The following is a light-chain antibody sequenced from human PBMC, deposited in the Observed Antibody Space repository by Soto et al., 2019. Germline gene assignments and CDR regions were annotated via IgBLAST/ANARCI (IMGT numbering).Light chain of an antibody. CDR1: QRVSSY. CDR3: QQSSNWLT. Sequence: EIVLTQSPATLSLSPGERATLSCRASQRVSSYLAWYQQKPGQAPRLLIYDASNRATGIPARFSGSGSGTDFTLTISSRERQDFAVYYCQQSSNWLTCRGGTKVELK. V-gene: IGKV3-11*01. J-gene: IGKJ4*01. CDR2: DAS.